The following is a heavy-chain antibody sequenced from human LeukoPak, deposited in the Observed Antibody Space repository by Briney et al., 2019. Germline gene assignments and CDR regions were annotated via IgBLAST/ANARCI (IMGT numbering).Heavy chain of an antibody. CDR2: IIPIFGTA. D-gene: IGHD3-10*01. V-gene: IGHV1-69*06. CDR3: ARDRGGSYYFDY. Sequence: ASVKVSCKASGGTFSSYAISWVRQAPGQGLEWMGGIIPIFGTANYAQRFQGRVTITADKSTSTAYMELSSLRSEDTAVYYCARDRGGSYYFDYWGQGSLVTVSS. CDR1: GGTFSSYA. J-gene: IGHJ4*02.